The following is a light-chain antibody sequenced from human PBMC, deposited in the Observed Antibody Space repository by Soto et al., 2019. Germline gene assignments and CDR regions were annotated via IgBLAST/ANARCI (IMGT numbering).Light chain of an antibody. CDR2: DNY. Sequence: QSVLTQPPSVSAAPGQKVTISCSGSSSNIGTNYVSWYQQLPGTAPKLLIYDNYKRPSGIPDRLSGSKSGTSATLGIAGLQTGDEADYYCATWDSSLTTYVFGTGTKSPS. J-gene: IGLJ1*01. CDR1: SSNIGTNY. CDR3: ATWDSSLTTYV. V-gene: IGLV1-51*01.